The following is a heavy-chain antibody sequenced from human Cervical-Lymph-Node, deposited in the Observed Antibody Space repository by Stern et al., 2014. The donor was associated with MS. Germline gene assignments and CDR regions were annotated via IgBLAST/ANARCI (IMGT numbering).Heavy chain of an antibody. J-gene: IGHJ4*02. Sequence: QVQLVQSGAEVKKPGASVKVSCKASGYTFTSYGISWVRQAPGQGLEWMGWISAYNGNTNYAQKLQGRVTMTTDTSTSTAYMELRSLRSDDTAVYYCARAELRLGELSLSHFDYWGQGTLVTVSS. V-gene: IGHV1-18*01. CDR2: ISAYNGNT. CDR3: ARAELRLGELSLSHFDY. CDR1: GYTFTSYG. D-gene: IGHD3-16*02.